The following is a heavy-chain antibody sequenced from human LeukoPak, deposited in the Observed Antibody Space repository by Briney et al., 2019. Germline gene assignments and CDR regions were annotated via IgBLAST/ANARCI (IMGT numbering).Heavy chain of an antibody. CDR3: AKEGNYYDRNWFDP. J-gene: IGHJ5*02. D-gene: IGHD3-22*01. CDR1: GFTFSTYA. CDR2: ISGSEGDT. V-gene: IGHV3-23*01. Sequence: GGSLRLSCAASGFTFSTYAMNWFRQAPGKGLEWVSGISGSEGDTYYADSVKGRFTISRDNSKNTLYLQMNSLRAEDTAVYYCAKEGNYYDRNWFDPWGQGTLVTVSS.